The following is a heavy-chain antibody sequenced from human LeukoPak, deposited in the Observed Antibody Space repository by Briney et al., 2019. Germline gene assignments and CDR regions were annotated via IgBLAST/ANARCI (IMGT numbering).Heavy chain of an antibody. CDR1: GFTVSSNY. V-gene: IGHV3-53*01. J-gene: IGHJ4*02. CDR3: AREGYSYGAPYFDY. CDR2: IYSGGST. D-gene: IGHD5-18*01. Sequence: GGSLRLSCAASGFTVSSNYMGWVRQAPGKGLEWVSVIYSGGSTYYADSVKGRFTISRDNSKNTLYLQMNSLRAEDTAVYYCAREGYSYGAPYFDYWGQGTLVTVSS.